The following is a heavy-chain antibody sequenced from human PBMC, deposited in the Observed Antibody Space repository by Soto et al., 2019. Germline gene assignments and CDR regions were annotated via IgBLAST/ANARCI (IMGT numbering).Heavy chain of an antibody. CDR3: ASTYDSSGYYLGNNWFDP. D-gene: IGHD3-22*01. V-gene: IGHV1-69*01. J-gene: IGHJ5*02. CDR2: IIPIFGST. CDR1: GGTFSSYA. Sequence: QVQLVQSGAEVKKPGSSVKVSCKASGGTFSSYAISWVRQAPGQGLEWMGGIIPIFGSTNYAQNFQGRVTITADESTSTAYMELSSLRSEDTAVYYCASTYDSSGYYLGNNWFDPWGQGNLVTVSS.